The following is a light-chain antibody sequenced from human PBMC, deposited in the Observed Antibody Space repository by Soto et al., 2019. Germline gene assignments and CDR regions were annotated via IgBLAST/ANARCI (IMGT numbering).Light chain of an antibody. CDR2: AVS. CDR3: SSYTTSSTLLYV. V-gene: IGLV2-14*01. CDR1: SSDVGGYNY. Sequence: QSALTQPASVSGSPGQSITISCTGTSSDVGGYNYVSWYQQHPGKAPKLMIYAVSNRPSGVSTRFSGSKSGNTASLTISGLQAEDEADYHCSSYTTSSTLLYVFGTGT. J-gene: IGLJ1*01.